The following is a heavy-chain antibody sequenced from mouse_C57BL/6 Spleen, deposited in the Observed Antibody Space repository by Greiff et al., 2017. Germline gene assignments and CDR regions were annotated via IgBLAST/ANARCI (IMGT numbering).Heavy chain of an antibody. CDR3: ARCYYGSSYGYFDV. CDR1: GYSFTSYY. V-gene: IGHV1-66*01. D-gene: IGHD1-1*01. J-gene: IGHJ1*03. CDR2: IYPGSGNT. Sequence: QVQLQQSGPELVKPGASVKISCKASGYSFTSYYIHWVKQRPGQGLEWIGWIYPGSGNTKYNEKFKGKATLTADTSSSTAYMQLSSLTSEDSAVYYCARCYYGSSYGYFDVWGTGTTVTVSS.